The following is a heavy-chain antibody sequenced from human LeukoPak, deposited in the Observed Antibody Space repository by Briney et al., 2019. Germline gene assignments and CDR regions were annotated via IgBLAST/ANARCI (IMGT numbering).Heavy chain of an antibody. Sequence: PGGSLRLSCVSSGFTIGTAWMSWVRQAPGKGLEWLGHIKSEGEGATTDYAAPAKGRFAISRDDSKSMIYLQMSSLKIDDTAIYYCIAHFPYFYGFDVWGKGTTATVSS. CDR2: IKSEGEGATT. V-gene: IGHV3-15*01. CDR3: IAHFPYFYGFDV. J-gene: IGHJ6*04. D-gene: IGHD3-3*02. CDR1: GFTIGTAW.